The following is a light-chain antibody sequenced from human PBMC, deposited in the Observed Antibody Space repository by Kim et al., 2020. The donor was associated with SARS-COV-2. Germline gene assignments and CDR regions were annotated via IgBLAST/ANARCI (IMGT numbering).Light chain of an antibody. CDR2: KSS. CDR1: QSIGSW. Sequence: VEDRVTISCRTSQSIGSWFACYQKTLGDAPKLLVYKSSALESVFPSMCSGSASGTESPLTISRLQPDDVAYYYCQHYHTYCTFGQGTKVDIK. CDR3: QHYHTYCT. V-gene: IGKV1-5*03. J-gene: IGKJ1*01.